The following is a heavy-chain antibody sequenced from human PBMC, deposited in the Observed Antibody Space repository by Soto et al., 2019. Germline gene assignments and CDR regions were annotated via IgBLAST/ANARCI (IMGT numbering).Heavy chain of an antibody. CDR3: AHRPGSSSL. V-gene: IGHV2-5*01. D-gene: IGHD6-6*01. Sequence: SGPTLVNPTQTLTLTCALSGFSVSARGVGVGWIRQPPGKALEWLALIYWNDDRRYSPSLKSRLTITKDTSKNQVVLTMTNMDPVDTATYYCAHRPGSSSLWGQGTLVTVSS. CDR2: IYWNDDR. CDR1: GFSVSARGVG. J-gene: IGHJ4*02.